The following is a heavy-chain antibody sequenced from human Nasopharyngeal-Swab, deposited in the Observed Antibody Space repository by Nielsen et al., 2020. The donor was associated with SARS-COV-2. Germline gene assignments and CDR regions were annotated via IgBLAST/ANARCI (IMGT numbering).Heavy chain of an antibody. V-gene: IGHV7-4-1*02. J-gene: IGHJ6*02. CDR2: INTNTGNP. CDR1: GDTFTSYA. Sequence: ASVEASCRASGDTFTSYAMNWVRQAPGQRVEWMVWINTNTGNPTYAQGFTGGFVFSLDTSVSTAYLQISSLKAEDTAVYYCARDDSITIFGVVIEYSGMDVWGQGTTVTVSS. CDR3: ARDDSITIFGVVIEYSGMDV. D-gene: IGHD3-3*01.